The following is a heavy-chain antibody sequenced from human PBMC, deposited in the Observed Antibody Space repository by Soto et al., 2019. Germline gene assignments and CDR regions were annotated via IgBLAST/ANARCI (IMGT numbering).Heavy chain of an antibody. CDR1: GDTFSSYT. D-gene: IGHD2-21*02. Sequence: QVQLVQSGAELKKPGSSVKVSCRSGGDTFSSYTVSWVRQAPGQGLEWMGRVIPVLGVTNYARKFQGRVSITSDKATSTAYLEVRSLPSGDSGVYYCARRRYCGADYYSQYYFGMDIWGQGTTVFVSS. CDR3: ARRRYCGADYYSQYYFGMDI. J-gene: IGHJ6*02. V-gene: IGHV1-69*02. CDR2: VIPVLGVT.